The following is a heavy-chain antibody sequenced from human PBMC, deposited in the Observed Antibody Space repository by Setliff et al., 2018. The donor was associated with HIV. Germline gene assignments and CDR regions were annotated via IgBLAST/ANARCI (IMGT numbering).Heavy chain of an antibody. CDR3: SRALPKHYHVYYYRDL. CDR1: GGSIGSYY. J-gene: IGHJ6*03. CDR2: VNHGGTA. Sequence: PSETLSLTCAVNGGSIGSYYWSWIRQSPGKGLESIGEVNHGGTANINPSLKGRVTMSVDTSKQHFSLNLTSVTAADTAVYYCSRALPKHYHVYYYRDLWSQGTAVTVSS. V-gene: IGHV4-34*01.